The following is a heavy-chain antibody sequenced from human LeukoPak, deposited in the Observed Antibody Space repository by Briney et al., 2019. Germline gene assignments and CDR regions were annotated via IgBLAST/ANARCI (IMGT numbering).Heavy chain of an antibody. D-gene: IGHD3-9*01. J-gene: IGHJ4*02. CDR2: IYYSERP. Sequence: SSETLSLTCTVSGDSVSNYYWSWLRQPPGKRLEWLGCIYYSERPTYNPSLKSRVTISLDTSKNQFFLKLSSVTAADTAVYYCARKRSFDLGGQGTLVTVSS. CDR1: GDSVSNYY. CDR3: ARKRSFDL. V-gene: IGHV4-59*02.